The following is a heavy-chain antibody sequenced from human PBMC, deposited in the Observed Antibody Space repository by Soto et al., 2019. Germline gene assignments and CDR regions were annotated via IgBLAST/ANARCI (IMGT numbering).Heavy chain of an antibody. CDR3: ARGRYSSSWYLKWFDP. D-gene: IGHD6-13*01. CDR2: INHSGST. J-gene: IGHJ5*02. CDR1: GGSFSGYY. V-gene: IGHV4-34*01. Sequence: SETLSLTCAVYGGSFSGYYWSWIRQPPGKGLEWIGEINHSGSTNYNPSLKSRVTISVDTSKNQFSLKLSSVTAADTAVYYCARGRYSSSWYLKWFDPWGQGTLVTVS.